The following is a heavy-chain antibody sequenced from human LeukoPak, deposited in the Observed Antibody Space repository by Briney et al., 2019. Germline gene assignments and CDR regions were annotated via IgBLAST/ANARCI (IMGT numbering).Heavy chain of an antibody. D-gene: IGHD6-19*01. V-gene: IGHV3-23*01. Sequence: PGGSLRLSCAASGFTFSSYAMSWVRQAPGKGLEWVSAISGSGGSTYYADSVKGRFTISRDNAKNSLYLQMNSLSGEDTAVYYCAREVRRGSDYFDYWGQGTLVTVSS. CDR3: AREVRRGSDYFDY. CDR2: ISGSGGST. J-gene: IGHJ4*02. CDR1: GFTFSSYA.